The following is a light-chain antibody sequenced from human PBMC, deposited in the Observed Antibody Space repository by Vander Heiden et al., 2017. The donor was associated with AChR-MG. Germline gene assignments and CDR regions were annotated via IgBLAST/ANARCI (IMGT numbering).Light chain of an antibody. CDR1: QSLSNN. V-gene: IGKV3-15*01. J-gene: IGKJ5*01. Sequence: IVMTQSPATLSASPGERATLSCRASQSLSNNLAWYQQKPGQAPRLLIYGASTRATDIPPRFRGSGYETEFTLTIRSLQSEDFAVYYCQQDNNWFATTFGQGTRLEIK. CDR3: QQDNNWFATT. CDR2: GAS.